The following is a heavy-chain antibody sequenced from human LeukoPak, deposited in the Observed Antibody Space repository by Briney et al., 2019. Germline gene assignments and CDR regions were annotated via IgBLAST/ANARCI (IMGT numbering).Heavy chain of an antibody. CDR2: MVVGSGNT. D-gene: IGHD6-19*01. CDR1: GFALTRFA. Sequence: ASVNVSCKASGFALTRFAIHCVRQAGGHRLEWIGWMVVGSGNTNYAQKFKESVTITRDMSTSTAYMELSSLRSEDTAVYYCAAAPMYSSGWYYYHGMDVWGQGTTVTVSS. J-gene: IGHJ6*02. V-gene: IGHV1-58*02. CDR3: AAAPMYSSGWYYYHGMDV.